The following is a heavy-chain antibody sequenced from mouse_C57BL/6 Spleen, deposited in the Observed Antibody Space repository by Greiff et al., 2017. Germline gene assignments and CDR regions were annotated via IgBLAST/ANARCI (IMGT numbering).Heavy chain of an antibody. V-gene: IGHV1-42*01. CDR1: GYSFTGYY. J-gene: IGHJ4*01. Sequence: VQLQQSGPELVKPGASVKISCKASGYSFTGYYMNWVKQSPEKSLEWIGEINPSTGGTTYNQKFKAKATLTVDKSSSTAYMQLKSLTSEDSAVYYWASLSTTVVTKSYYAMDYWGQGTSVTVSS. CDR3: ASLSTTVVTKSYYAMDY. CDR2: INPSTGGT. D-gene: IGHD1-1*01.